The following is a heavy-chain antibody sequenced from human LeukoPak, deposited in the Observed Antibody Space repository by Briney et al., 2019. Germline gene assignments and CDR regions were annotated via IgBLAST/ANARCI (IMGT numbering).Heavy chain of an antibody. CDR1: GGSISSYY. J-gene: IGHJ4*02. V-gene: IGHV4-59*01. CDR3: ARVPSGMGNYFDY. CDR2: IYYSGST. D-gene: IGHD6-13*01. Sequence: PSETLSLTCTVSGGSISSYYWSWIRQPPGKGLEWIGYIYYSGSTNYNPSLKIRVTISVDTSKTQFSLKLSSVTAADPARYYCARVPSGMGNYFDYWGQGTLVTVSS.